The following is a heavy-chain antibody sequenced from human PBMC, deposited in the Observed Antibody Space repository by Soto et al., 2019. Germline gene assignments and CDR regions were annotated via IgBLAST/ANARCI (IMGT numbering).Heavy chain of an antibody. V-gene: IGHV4-28*01. CDR2: IYYSGTT. Sequence: QVQLQESGPGLLKPSAPLSLTCAVSGYSFSSSNWWGWIRQPPGKGLEWIGYIYYSGTTYYNPSLKSRVTMSVDTSKNQFSLKLTSVTAVDTAVYYCARREIQGPIDYWGQGTLVTVSS. CDR3: ARREIQGPIDY. CDR1: GYSFSSSNW. J-gene: IGHJ4*02. D-gene: IGHD1-26*01.